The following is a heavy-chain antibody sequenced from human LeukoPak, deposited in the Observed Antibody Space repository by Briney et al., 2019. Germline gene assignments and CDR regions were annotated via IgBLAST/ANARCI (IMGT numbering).Heavy chain of an antibody. CDR3: ARSARGMITFGGVIVNYYYYYMDV. J-gene: IGHJ6*03. V-gene: IGHV1-3*03. Sequence: ASVKVSCKASGYTFTSYAMHWVRQAPGQRLEWMGWINAGNGNTKYSQEFQGRVTITRDTSASTAYMELSSLRSEDTAVYYCARSARGMITFGGVIVNYYYYYMDVWGKGTTVTVSS. CDR2: INAGNGNT. CDR1: GYTFTSYA. D-gene: IGHD3-16*02.